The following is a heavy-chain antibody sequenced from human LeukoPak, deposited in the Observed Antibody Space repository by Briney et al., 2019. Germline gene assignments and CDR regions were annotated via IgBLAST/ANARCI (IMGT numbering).Heavy chain of an antibody. J-gene: IGHJ4*02. CDR3: ARGRWSATTASYYLDF. D-gene: IGHD5-24*01. Sequence: ASVKVSCKASEYTFTDYAINWVRQAPGQRLEWMGWINAGNGNTRYSQRFQGRVTITRDASASTAYMELSSLTSEDTAVYYCARGRWSATTASYYLDFWGQGTLVTVSS. V-gene: IGHV1-3*01. CDR2: INAGNGNT. CDR1: EYTFTDYA.